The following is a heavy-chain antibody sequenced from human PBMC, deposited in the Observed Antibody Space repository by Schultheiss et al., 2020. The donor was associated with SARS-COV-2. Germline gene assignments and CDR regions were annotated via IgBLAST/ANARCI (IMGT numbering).Heavy chain of an antibody. J-gene: IGHJ6*03. CDR2: IWYDGSNK. Sequence: GESLKISCAASGFTFSSYGMHWVRQAPGKGLEWVAVIWYDGSNKYYADSVKGRFTISRDNSKNTLYLQMNSLRAEDTAVYYCARTANWGNYYYYYYMDVWGKGTTVTVSS. V-gene: IGHV3-33*01. CDR3: ARTANWGNYYYYYYMDV. D-gene: IGHD7-27*01. CDR1: GFTFSSYG.